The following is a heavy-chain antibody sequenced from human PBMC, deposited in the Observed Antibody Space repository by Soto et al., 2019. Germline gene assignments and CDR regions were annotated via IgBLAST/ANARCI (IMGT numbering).Heavy chain of an antibody. CDR2: IYWNDDK. V-gene: IGHV2-5*01. D-gene: IGHD2-21*02. J-gene: IGHJ4*02. CDR1: GFSLSTSGVG. CDR3: AHIQGGDSIHTFDY. Sequence: SGPTLVNPTQTLTLTCTFSGFSLSTSGVGVGWIRQPPGKALEWLALIYWNDDKRYSPSLKSRLTITKDTSKNQVVLTMTNMEPVDTATYYCAHIQGGDSIHTFDYWGQGTLVTVSS.